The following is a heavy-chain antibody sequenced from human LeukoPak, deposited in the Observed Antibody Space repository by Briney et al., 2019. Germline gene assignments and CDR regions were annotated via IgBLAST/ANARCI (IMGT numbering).Heavy chain of an antibody. CDR1: GFTFSRFP. CDR2: ISPDGGDK. Sequence: QPGGSLRLSCAASGFTFSRFPMPWVRRAPGKGLEWVALISPDGGDKKYAGSVKGRFTVSRDNSKNTLYLQLNSLRLEDTAVYYCARDYPADHWGQGTLVTVSS. V-gene: IGHV3-30-3*01. J-gene: IGHJ4*02. CDR3: ARDYPADH.